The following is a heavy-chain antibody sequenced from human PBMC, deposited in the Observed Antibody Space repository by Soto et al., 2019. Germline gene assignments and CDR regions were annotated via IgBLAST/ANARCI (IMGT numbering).Heavy chain of an antibody. D-gene: IGHD5-18*01. J-gene: IGHJ4*02. CDR1: GFTFSSYS. V-gene: IGHV3-21*01. CDR2: ISSSSSYI. CDR3: ARVLRGYSYGYDY. Sequence: EVQLVESGGGLVKPGGSLRLSCAASGFTFSSYSMNWVRQAPGKGLEWVSSISSSSSYIYYADSVKGRFTISRDNAKNSLYLQMNSLRAEATAVYYCARVLRGYSYGYDYWGQGTLVTVSS.